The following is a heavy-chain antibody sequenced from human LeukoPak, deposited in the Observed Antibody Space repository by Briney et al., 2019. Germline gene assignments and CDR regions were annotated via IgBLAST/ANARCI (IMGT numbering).Heavy chain of an antibody. D-gene: IGHD3-10*02. CDR3: AKPGGRVRGWYFDL. V-gene: IGHV3-23*01. CDR1: GFTFSSYA. CDR2: IGDSDDRS. Sequence: GGSLRLSCAASGFTFSSYAMSWGRQAPGKGPEWVSSIGDSDDRSSYADSVKGRFTISRDNSKNTLYLQLNSLTVDDTAVYYCAKPGGRVRGWYFDLWGRGTLVTVSS. J-gene: IGHJ2*01.